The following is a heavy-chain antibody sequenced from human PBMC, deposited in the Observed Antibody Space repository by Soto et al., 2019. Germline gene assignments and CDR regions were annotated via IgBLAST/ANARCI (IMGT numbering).Heavy chain of an antibody. D-gene: IGHD2-21*02. CDR1: GFTFTSSA. CDR2: IVVGSGNT. CDR3: AADRTYGGGVCYVA. V-gene: IGHV1-58*01. Sequence: SVKVSCKDSGFTFTSSAVQWVRQDRGQRLEWIGWIVVGSGNTNYAQKFQERVTITRDMSTSTAYMELSSLRSEDTAVYYCAADRTYGGGVCYVAWGQGTLFTVS. J-gene: IGHJ5*02.